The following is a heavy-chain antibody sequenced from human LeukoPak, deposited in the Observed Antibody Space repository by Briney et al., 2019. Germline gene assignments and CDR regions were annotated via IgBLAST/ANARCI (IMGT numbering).Heavy chain of an antibody. CDR2: INHSGST. D-gene: IGHD6-19*01. V-gene: IGHV4-34*01. CDR1: GGSFSGYY. Sequence: PSETLSLTCAVYGGSFSGYYWSWIRQPPGKGLEWIGEINHSGSTNYNPSLKSRVTISVDTSKNQFSLNLTSVTAADTAVYYCARDLQWPHYYFDSWGQGTLVTVSS. J-gene: IGHJ4*02. CDR3: ARDLQWPHYYFDS.